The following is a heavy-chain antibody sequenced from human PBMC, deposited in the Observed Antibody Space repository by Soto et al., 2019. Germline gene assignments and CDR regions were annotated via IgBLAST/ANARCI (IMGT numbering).Heavy chain of an antibody. V-gene: IGHV1-2*02. CDR3: ARESVGYDILTGYYRCYYFGY. D-gene: IGHD3-9*01. CDR1: GYTFTGYY. Sequence: ASVKVSCKASGYTFTGYYMHWVRQAPGQGLEWMGWINPNSGGTNYAQKFQGRVTMTRDTSISTAYMELSRLRSDDTAVYYCARESVGYDILTGYYRCYYFGYWGQGTLVTVSS. CDR2: INPNSGGT. J-gene: IGHJ4*02.